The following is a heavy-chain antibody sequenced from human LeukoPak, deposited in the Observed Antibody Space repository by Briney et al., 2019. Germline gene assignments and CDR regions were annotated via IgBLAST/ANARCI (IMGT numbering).Heavy chain of an antibody. CDR2: IYSDGSIT. V-gene: IGHV3-74*01. CDR3: ARDSGYSGYSDY. Sequence: PGGSLRLSCAASGFTFSSYWMHWVRQAPGKGLVWVSRIYSDGSITTYADSVKGRFTISRDNAKNTLYLQMNSLRAEDTAVYYCARDSGYSGYSDYWGQGTLVTVSS. CDR1: GFTFSSYW. J-gene: IGHJ4*02. D-gene: IGHD5-12*01.